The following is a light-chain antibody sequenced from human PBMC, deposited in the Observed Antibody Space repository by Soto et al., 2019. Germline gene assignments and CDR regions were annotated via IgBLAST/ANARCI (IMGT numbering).Light chain of an antibody. J-gene: IGKJ4*01. CDR3: QQYGSSPLT. CDR1: QSVDTY. Sequence: EIVLTQSPATLSLSPGERATLSCRASQSVDTYLAWYQHRPGQAPRLLIYDASNRATGISARFSGSGFGTDFTLTISRLEPEDFAVYYCQQYGSSPLTFGGGTKVDIK. CDR2: DAS. V-gene: IGKV3-20*01.